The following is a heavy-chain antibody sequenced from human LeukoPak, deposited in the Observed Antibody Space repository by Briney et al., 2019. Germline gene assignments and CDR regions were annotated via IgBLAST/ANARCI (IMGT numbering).Heavy chain of an antibody. CDR2: ISHDGSSA. V-gene: IGHV3-74*01. CDR3: ARVRVCPRCHFDY. CDR1: GFTFSSYW. J-gene: IGHJ4*02. Sequence: GGSLILSCAASGFTFSSYWMRWVRQAPGKGLVWVSRISHDGSSAIYADSVNGRFTISRDNAKNTLYLQMNSLRADDTAVYYCARVRVCPRCHFDYGDREPWSPSPQ. D-gene: IGHD3-16*01.